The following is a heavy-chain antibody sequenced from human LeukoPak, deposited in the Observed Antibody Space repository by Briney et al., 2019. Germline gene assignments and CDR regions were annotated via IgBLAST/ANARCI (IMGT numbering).Heavy chain of an antibody. D-gene: IGHD6-19*01. CDR1: GFTFSSYW. J-gene: IGHJ4*02. CDR3: AREGIYSSGWYYFDY. Sequence: GGSLRLSCAASGFTFSSYWMSWVRQAPGKGLEWVANIKQDGSEKYYVDSVKGRFTISRDNAKNSLYLQMNSLRAEDTAVYYCAREGIYSSGWYYFDYWGQGTLVTVSS. CDR2: IKQDGSEK. V-gene: IGHV3-7*01.